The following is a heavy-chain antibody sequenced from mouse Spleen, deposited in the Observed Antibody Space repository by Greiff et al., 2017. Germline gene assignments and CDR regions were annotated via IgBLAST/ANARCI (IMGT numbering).Heavy chain of an antibody. Sequence: EVQLQQSGPELVKPGASVKISCKASGYTFTDYYMNWVKQSHGKSLEWIGDINPNNGGTSYNQKFKGKATLTVDKSSSTAYMELRSLTSEDSAVYYCARKDLPHFDYWGQGTTLTVSS. CDR1: GYTFTDYY. V-gene: IGHV1-26*01. CDR3: ARKDLPHFDY. CDR2: INPNNGGT. J-gene: IGHJ2*01.